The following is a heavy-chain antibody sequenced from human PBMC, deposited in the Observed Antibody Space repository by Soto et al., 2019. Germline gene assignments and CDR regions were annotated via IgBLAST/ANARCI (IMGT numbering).Heavy chain of an antibody. CDR1: GYSFTSYW. CDR2: IYPGDSDT. Sequence: GESLKISCNGSGYSFTSYWIGWVRQMPGKGLEWMGIIYPGDSDTRYSPSFQGQVTISADKSISTAYLQWSSLKASDTAMHYCARGLYGDNSGGAFDIWGQGTMVTV. D-gene: IGHD4-17*01. J-gene: IGHJ3*02. V-gene: IGHV5-51*01. CDR3: ARGLYGDNSGGAFDI.